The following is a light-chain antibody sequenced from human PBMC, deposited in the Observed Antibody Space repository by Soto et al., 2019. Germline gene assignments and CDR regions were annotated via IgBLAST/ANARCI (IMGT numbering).Light chain of an antibody. J-gene: IGKJ1*01. CDR1: QSVSSSY. Sequence: PGERATLSCRASQSVSSSYLAWYQQKPGQAPRLLIYGASSRATGIPDRFSGSGSGTDFTLTISRLEPEDFAVYYCEQYGRSPGWTFGQGTKVEIK. CDR3: EQYGRSPGWT. V-gene: IGKV3-20*01. CDR2: GAS.